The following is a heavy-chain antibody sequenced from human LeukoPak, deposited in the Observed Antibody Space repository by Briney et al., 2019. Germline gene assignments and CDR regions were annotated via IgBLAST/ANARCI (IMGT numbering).Heavy chain of an antibody. CDR3: ARAGSIAVAGDYYFDY. D-gene: IGHD6-19*01. CDR2: ISSSKSYI. V-gene: IGHV3-21*01. CDR1: GFSFSTYT. J-gene: IGHJ4*02. Sequence: PGGSLRLSCAASGFSFSTYTMNWVRQAPGKGLEWASSISSSKSYIYYADSVRGRFTISRDNAKNSLYLQMNSLRAEDTAVYYCARAGSIAVAGDYYFDYWGQGTLVTVSS.